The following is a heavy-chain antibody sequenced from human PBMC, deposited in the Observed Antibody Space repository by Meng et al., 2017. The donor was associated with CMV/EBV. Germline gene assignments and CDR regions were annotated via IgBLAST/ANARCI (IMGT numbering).Heavy chain of an antibody. Sequence: GALRLSCAASGFTFSDYYMSWIRQAPGKGLEWVSYISSSGSTIYYADSVKGRFTISRDNAKNSLYLQMNSLRAEDTAVYYCARDPGSYSAYFDYWGQGTLVTVSS. J-gene: IGHJ4*02. CDR3: ARDPGSYSAYFDY. V-gene: IGHV3-11*01. CDR2: ISSSGSTI. D-gene: IGHD1-26*01. CDR1: GFTFSDYY.